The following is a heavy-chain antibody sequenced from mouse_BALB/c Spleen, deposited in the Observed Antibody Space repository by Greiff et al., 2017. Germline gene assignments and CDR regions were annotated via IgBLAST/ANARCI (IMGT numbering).Heavy chain of an antibody. CDR2: ISYSGST. CDR1: GYSITSDYA. D-gene: IGHD4-1*01. J-gene: IGHJ4*01. V-gene: IGHV3-2*02. Sequence: EVKLQESGPGLVKPSQSLSLTCTVTGYSITSDYAWNWIRQFPGNKLEWMGYISYSGSTSYNPSLKSRISITRDTSKNQFFLQLNSVTTEDTATYYCARWDSRSNYDAMDYWGQGTSVTVSS. CDR3: ARWDSRSNYDAMDY.